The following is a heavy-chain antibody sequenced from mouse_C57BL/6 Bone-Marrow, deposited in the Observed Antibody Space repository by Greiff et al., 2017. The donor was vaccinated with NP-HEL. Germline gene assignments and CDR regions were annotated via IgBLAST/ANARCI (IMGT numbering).Heavy chain of an antibody. CDR1: GYTFTDYY. CDR3: AKGTTVVTYYAMDY. Sequence: VQLVESGAELVRPGASVKLSCKASGYTFTDYYINWVKQRPGQGLEWIARIYPGSGNTYYNEKFKGKATLTAEKSSSTAYRQLSSLTSEDSAVYVCAKGTTVVTYYAMDYWGQGTSVTVSS. J-gene: IGHJ4*01. V-gene: IGHV1-76*01. D-gene: IGHD1-1*01. CDR2: IYPGSGNT.